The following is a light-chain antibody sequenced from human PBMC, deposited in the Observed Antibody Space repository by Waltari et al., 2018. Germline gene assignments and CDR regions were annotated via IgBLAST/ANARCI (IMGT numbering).Light chain of an antibody. Sequence: IVLTQSPATLYLSPGERANLSCRASQSVSSYVAWYQQKPGQAPRLLIYDASNRATGIPARFSGRGSGTDFTLTISSLEPEDFAVYYCQQRSNWPPLSTFGPGTKVDIK. CDR3: QQRSNWPPLST. CDR2: DAS. J-gene: IGKJ3*01. CDR1: QSVSSY. V-gene: IGKV3-11*01.